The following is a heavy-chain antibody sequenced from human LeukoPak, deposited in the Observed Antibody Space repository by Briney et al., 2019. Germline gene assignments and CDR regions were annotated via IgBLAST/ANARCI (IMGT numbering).Heavy chain of an antibody. Sequence: GASVKVSCKASGYTFTGYYMHWVRQAPGQGLEWMGWINPNSGGTNYAQKFQGRVTMTRDTSISTAYMELSRLRSDDTAVYYWARDSGGGDAWIQLWWLYWGQGTLVTVSS. D-gene: IGHD5-18*01. CDR2: INPNSGGT. V-gene: IGHV1-2*02. J-gene: IGHJ4*02. CDR3: ARDSGGGDAWIQLWWLY. CDR1: GYTFTGYY.